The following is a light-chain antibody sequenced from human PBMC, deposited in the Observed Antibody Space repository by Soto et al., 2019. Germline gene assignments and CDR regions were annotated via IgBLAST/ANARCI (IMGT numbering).Light chain of an antibody. Sequence: EIMMTQSPATLSVSPGERATLSCRASQSVSSDLAWYQQKPGQAPRLLIYGASTRATGIPARFSGSGSETEFTLTISSLQSEDFAVYYCQNYNTAPHTFGGGTKVEIK. CDR2: GAS. J-gene: IGKJ4*01. CDR3: QNYNTAPHT. V-gene: IGKV3-15*01. CDR1: QSVSSD.